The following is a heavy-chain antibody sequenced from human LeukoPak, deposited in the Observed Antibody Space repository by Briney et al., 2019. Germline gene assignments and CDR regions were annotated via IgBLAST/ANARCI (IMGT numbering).Heavy chain of an antibody. D-gene: IGHD6-6*01. CDR2: ISSSSSYI. J-gene: IGHJ3*02. Sequence: PGGSLRLSCAASGFTFDDYGMSWVRQAPGKGLEWVSSISSSSSYIYYADSVKGRFTISRDNAKNSLYLQMNSLRAEDTAVYYCARDRSIAARPGAFDIWGQGTMVTVSS. V-gene: IGHV3-21*01. CDR3: ARDRSIAARPGAFDI. CDR1: GFTFDDYG.